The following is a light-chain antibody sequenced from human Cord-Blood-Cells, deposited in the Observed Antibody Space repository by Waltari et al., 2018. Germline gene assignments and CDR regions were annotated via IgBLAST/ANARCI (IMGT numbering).Light chain of an antibody. CDR3: QQYYSTPPT. CDR1: QSVLYISNNKNY. CDR2: WAS. Sequence: DIVMTQSPDSLAVSLGQRATINCKSRQSVLYISNNKNYLAWYQQKPGQPPKLLIYWASTRESGVPDRFSGSGSGTDFTLTISSLQAEDVAVYYCQQYYSTPPTFGQGTKLEIK. J-gene: IGKJ2*01. V-gene: IGKV4-1*01.